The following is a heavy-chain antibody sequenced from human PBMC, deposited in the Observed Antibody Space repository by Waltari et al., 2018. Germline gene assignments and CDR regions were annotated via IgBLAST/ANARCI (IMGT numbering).Heavy chain of an antibody. CDR3: ARDPTYDFWSGYLNNYFDY. D-gene: IGHD3-3*01. V-gene: IGHV3-30*01. CDR1: GFTFSSYA. Sequence: QVQLVESGGGVVQPGRSLRLSCAASGFTFSSYAMHWVRQAPGKGLEWVAVISYDGTNTYYAASVKGRFTISRDNSKNTLYLQMNSLRAEDTAVYYCARDPTYDFWSGYLNNYFDYWGQGTLVTVSS. J-gene: IGHJ4*02. CDR2: ISYDGTNT.